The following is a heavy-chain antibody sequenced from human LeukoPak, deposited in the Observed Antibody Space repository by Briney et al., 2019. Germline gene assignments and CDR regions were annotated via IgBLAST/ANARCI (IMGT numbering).Heavy chain of an antibody. CDR2: INHSGST. V-gene: IGHV4-38-2*02. J-gene: IGHJ4*02. CDR1: GYSISSGYY. CDR3: ARLATGFLPVLDY. D-gene: IGHD3-9*01. Sequence: SETLSLTCTVSGYSISSGYYWSWIRQPPGKGLEWIGEINHSGSTNYNPSLKSRVTISVDTSKNQFSLKLSSVTAADTAVYYCARLATGFLPVLDYWGQGTLVTVSS.